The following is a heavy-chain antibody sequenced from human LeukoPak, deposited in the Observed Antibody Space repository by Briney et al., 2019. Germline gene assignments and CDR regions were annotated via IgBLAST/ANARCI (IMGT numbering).Heavy chain of an antibody. CDR2: IDPSDSYT. V-gene: IGHV5-10-1*01. CDR3: ARATYCSSGSCYSGGWYFDL. D-gene: IGHD2-15*01. CDR1: GYSFTSYW. Sequence: PGESLKISCQGSGYSFTSYWINWVRQMPGKGLEWVGRIDPSDSYTNYSPSFRGHVTISGDKSTSTAYLQWSSLKASDTAMYYCARATYCSSGSCYSGGWYFDLWGRGTLVTVSS. J-gene: IGHJ2*01.